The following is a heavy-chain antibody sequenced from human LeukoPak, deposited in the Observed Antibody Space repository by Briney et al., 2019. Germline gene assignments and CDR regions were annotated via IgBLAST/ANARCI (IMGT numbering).Heavy chain of an antibody. CDR2: IYYSGST. CDR1: GGSNSSYY. CDR3: ARLASGSYGPLTPFDY. V-gene: IGHV4-59*08. J-gene: IGHJ4*02. Sequence: SETLSLTCTVSGGSNSSYYWSWIRQPPGKGLEWLGDIYYSGSTNYNPSLKSRVTISVDTSKNQFSLRLSSVTAADTAVYYSARLASGSYGPLTPFDYWGQGTLVTVSS. D-gene: IGHD1-26*01.